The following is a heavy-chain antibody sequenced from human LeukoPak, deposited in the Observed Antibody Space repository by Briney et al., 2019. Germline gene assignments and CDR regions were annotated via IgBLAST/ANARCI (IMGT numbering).Heavy chain of an antibody. CDR3: ARGRGMVITGDASDI. CDR1: GFTFSHYG. J-gene: IGHJ3*02. CDR2: ICYDGSNK. Sequence: GGSLRLSCAASGFTFSHYGMHWVRQAPGKGLEWVAVICYDGSNKYYADSVKGRFTISRDNSKNMMYLQMNSLRAEDTAVYYCARGRGMVITGDASDIWGQGTMVTVSS. V-gene: IGHV3-33*01. D-gene: IGHD2-21*01.